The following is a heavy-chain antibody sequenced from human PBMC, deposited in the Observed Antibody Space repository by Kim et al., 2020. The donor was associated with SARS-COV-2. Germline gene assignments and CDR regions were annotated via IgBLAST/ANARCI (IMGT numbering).Heavy chain of an antibody. CDR2: AYYSGNT. D-gene: IGHD6-19*01. CDR1: GASMSSYY. V-gene: IGHV4-59*03. CDR3: ATRKYSSVWYWYYFDS. J-gene: IGHJ4*02. Sequence: SETLSLTCTVSGASMSSYYWSWIRQPPGKGLEWIGYAYYSGNTNYNPSLKSRVTISVDTSKNQVSLKVASVTAADTAVYYCATRKYSSVWYWYYFDSWGQGTLVTVSS.